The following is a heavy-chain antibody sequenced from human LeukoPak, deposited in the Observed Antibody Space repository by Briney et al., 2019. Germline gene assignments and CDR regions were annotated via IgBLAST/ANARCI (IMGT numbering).Heavy chain of an antibody. CDR3: AREAYYDFWSGYPKNYMDV. D-gene: IGHD3-3*01. Sequence: QPGGSLRLSCAASGFTFSSYSMNWVRQAPGKGLEWVSYISSSSSTIYYADSVKGRFTISRDNAKNSLYLQMNSLRAEDTAVYYCAREAYYDFWSGYPKNYMDVWGKGTTVTVSS. J-gene: IGHJ6*03. CDR2: ISSSSSTI. V-gene: IGHV3-48*01. CDR1: GFTFSSYS.